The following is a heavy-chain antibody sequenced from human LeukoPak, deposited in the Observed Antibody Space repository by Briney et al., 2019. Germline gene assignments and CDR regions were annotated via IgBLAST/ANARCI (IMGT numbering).Heavy chain of an antibody. CDR2: IYYSGST. Sequence: PSETLSLTCTVSGGSISSYYWSWIRRPPGKGLEWIGYIYYSGSTNYNPSLKSRVTISVDTSKNQFSLKLSSVTAADTAVYYCVRGYDSPYFDYWGQGTLVTVSS. V-gene: IGHV4-59*08. CDR1: GGSISSYY. D-gene: IGHD5-12*01. J-gene: IGHJ4*02. CDR3: VRGYDSPYFDY.